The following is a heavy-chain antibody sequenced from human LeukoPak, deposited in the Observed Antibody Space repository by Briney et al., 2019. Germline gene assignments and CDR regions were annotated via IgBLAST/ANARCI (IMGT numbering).Heavy chain of an antibody. Sequence: SVKVSCKAPGGTSSSYAISWVRQAPGQGLEWMGGIIPIFGTANYAQKFQGRVTITADESTSTAYMELSSLRSEDTAVYYCAREGTIFHNWFDPWGQGTLVTVSS. CDR3: AREGTIFHNWFDP. D-gene: IGHD3-3*01. CDR1: GGTSSSYA. J-gene: IGHJ5*02. V-gene: IGHV1-69*01. CDR2: IIPIFGTA.